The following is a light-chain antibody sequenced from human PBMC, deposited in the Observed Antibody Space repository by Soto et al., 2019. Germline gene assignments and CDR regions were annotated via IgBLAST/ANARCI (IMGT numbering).Light chain of an antibody. CDR1: QSVGSSY. J-gene: IGKJ1*01. Sequence: EIVLTQSPGTLSLSPGERATLSCRASQSVGSSYLAWYQQKPGQAPRLLIYGASSRATSIPDRFSGSGSGTDFTLTISRLEPEDFAVYYCQQYCSSPTWTFGQGTKVEI. CDR2: GAS. V-gene: IGKV3-20*01. CDR3: QQYCSSPTWT.